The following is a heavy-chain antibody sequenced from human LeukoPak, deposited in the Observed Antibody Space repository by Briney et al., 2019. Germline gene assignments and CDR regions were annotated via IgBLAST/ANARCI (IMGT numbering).Heavy chain of an antibody. V-gene: IGHV3-30*04. D-gene: IGHD2-15*01. J-gene: IGHJ6*04. CDR2: ISYDGSNK. CDR3: ARDQNRLGGYCSGGSCYPSYYYYGMDV. Sequence: PGGSLTLSCAASGFAHSRYAMHWVRQAPAKGLEWVAVISYDGSNKYYADSVKGRLTLSRDNSKNTLYLQMNSMRAEDTAVYYCARDQNRLGGYCSGGSCYPSYYYYGMDVWGKGTTVTVSS. CDR1: GFAHSRYA.